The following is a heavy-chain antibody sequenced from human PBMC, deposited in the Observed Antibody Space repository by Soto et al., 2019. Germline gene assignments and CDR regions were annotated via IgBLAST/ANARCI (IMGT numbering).Heavy chain of an antibody. Sequence: PRLSCAASGFTFSSYSMNWVRQAPGKGLEWVSSISSSSSYIYYADSVKGRFTISRDNAKNSLYLQMNSLRAEDTAVYYCARGTLGATVTTVFSLGPYYYYYYGMDVWGQGTTVTVSS. CDR2: ISSSSSYI. J-gene: IGHJ6*02. D-gene: IGHD4-17*01. CDR1: GFTFSSYS. V-gene: IGHV3-21*01. CDR3: ARGTLGATVTTVFSLGPYYYYYYGMDV.